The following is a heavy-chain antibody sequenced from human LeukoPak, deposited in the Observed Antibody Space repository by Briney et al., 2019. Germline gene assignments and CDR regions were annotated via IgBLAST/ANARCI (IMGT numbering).Heavy chain of an antibody. J-gene: IGHJ4*02. CDR2: ISGSGGST. V-gene: IGHV3-23*01. Sequence: GGSLRLSCAASGFTFSSYGMSWVRQAPGKWLEWVSAISGSGGSTYYADTVKGRFTISRDNSKNTLYLQMNSLRAEDTAVYYCAKDIFRGYYGSGRPLDCWGQGTLVTVSS. D-gene: IGHD3-10*01. CDR1: GFTFSSYG. CDR3: AKDIFRGYYGSGRPLDC.